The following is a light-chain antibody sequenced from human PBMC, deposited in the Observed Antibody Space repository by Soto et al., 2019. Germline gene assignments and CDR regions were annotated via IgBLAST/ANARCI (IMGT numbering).Light chain of an antibody. CDR2: SNN. CDR3: AAWDDILNGVV. V-gene: IGLV1-44*01. Sequence: QPVLTQPPSASGTPGQRVTISCSGSSSNIGSNTVNWYQQLPGTAPKLLIYSNNQRPSGVPDRFSGSKSGTSASLAISGLQSEDEAAYYCAAWDDILNGVVFGGGTKVTVL. CDR1: SSNIGSNT. J-gene: IGLJ2*01.